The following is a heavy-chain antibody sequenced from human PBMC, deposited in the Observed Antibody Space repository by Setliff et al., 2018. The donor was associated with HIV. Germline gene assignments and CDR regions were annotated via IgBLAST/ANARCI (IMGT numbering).Heavy chain of an antibody. CDR1: GGSISSYY. CDR2: IYYSGST. CDR3: ARGRKRDGYNFYYYHMDV. J-gene: IGHJ6*03. V-gene: IGHV4-59*12. Sequence: SETLSLTCTVSGGSISSYYWSWIRQPPGKGLEWIGYIYYSGSTNYNPSLKSRVTISVDTSKNQFSLKLSSVTAADTAVYHCARGRKRDGYNFYYYHMDVWDKGTTVTVSS. D-gene: IGHD5-12*01.